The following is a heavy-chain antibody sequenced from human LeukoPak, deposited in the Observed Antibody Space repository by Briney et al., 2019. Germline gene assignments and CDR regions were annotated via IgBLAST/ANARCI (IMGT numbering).Heavy chain of an antibody. Sequence: PSETLSLTCTVSGGSISSGGYYWSWIRQHPGKGLEWIGYIYYSGSTYYNPSLKSRVTISVDTSKNQFSLKLSSVTAADTAVYYCARRYCGGDCYIFDYWGQGTLVTVSS. CDR3: ARRYCGGDCYIFDY. J-gene: IGHJ4*02. V-gene: IGHV4-31*03. D-gene: IGHD2-21*02. CDR2: IYYSGST. CDR1: GGSISSGGYY.